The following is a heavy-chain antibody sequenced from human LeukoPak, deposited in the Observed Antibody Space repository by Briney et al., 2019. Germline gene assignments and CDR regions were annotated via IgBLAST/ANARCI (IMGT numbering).Heavy chain of an antibody. CDR2: IDWDDDK. CDR3: ARTKADSSGYFPHDY. CDR1: GFSLSTSGMC. Sequence: SGPALVKPTQTLTLTCTFSGFSLSTSGMCMSWIRQPPGKALEWLGRIDWDDDKYYSTSLKTRLTLSKDTSKNQVVLTMTNVDPEDTATYYCARTKADSSGYFPHDYWGQETLVTVSS. J-gene: IGHJ4*02. D-gene: IGHD3-22*01. V-gene: IGHV2-70*11.